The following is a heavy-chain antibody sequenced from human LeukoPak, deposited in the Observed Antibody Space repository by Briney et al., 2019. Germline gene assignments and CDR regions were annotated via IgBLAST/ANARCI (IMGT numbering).Heavy chain of an antibody. D-gene: IGHD1-14*01. CDR2: MNPNSGNT. J-gene: IGHJ5*02. CDR3: ARVVGGATGNNWFDP. V-gene: IGHV1-8*01. CDR1: GYTFTSYD. Sequence: VASVKVSCKASGYTFTSYDINWVRQATGQGLEWMGWMNPNSGNTGYAQKFQGRVTMTRNTSISTAYMELSSLRSEDTAVYYCARVVGGATGNNWFDPWGQGTLVTVSS.